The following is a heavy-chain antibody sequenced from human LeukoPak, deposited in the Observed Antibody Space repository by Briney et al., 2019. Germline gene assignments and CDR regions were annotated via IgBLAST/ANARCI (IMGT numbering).Heavy chain of an antibody. CDR2: INSWSSLI. D-gene: IGHD4-11*01. V-gene: IGHV3-48*01. J-gene: IGHJ4*02. CDR1: EFTFSSYW. Sequence: GGSLRLSCAASEFTFSSYWMSWVRQAPGKGLEWVSYINSWSSLIYYADSVKGRFAISRDNAKSSLYLQMNSLTAEDTAVYYCARVWQDYSNADYWGQGTLVTVSS. CDR3: ARVWQDYSNADY.